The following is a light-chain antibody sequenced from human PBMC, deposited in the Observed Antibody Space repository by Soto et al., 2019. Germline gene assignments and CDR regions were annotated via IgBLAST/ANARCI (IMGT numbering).Light chain of an antibody. CDR1: QSVSSN. J-gene: IGKJ2*01. V-gene: IGKV3-15*01. Sequence: EIVMTQSPATLSVSPGERATLSCRASQSVSSNLVWYQQKPGQAPRLLIYGASTRATGIPARFSGSGSGTEFTLTISSLQSEDFAVYYCQQYNNWPRTLGQGTKLEIK. CDR3: QQYNNWPRT. CDR2: GAS.